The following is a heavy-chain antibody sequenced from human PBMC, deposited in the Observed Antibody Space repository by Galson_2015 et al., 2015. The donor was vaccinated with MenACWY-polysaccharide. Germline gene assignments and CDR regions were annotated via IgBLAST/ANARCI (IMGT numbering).Heavy chain of an antibody. Sequence: SLRLSCAASGFSMTSYAMNWVRQAPGRGLEWVGVISGSGIDIRYADSVKGRFTISRDTPKSTLYLQMNSLRAEDTAKYYCAKASQWGAAAVGSFDHWGQGTLVTVSS. CDR3: AKASQWGAAAVGSFDH. CDR1: GFSMTSYA. CDR2: ISGSGIDI. V-gene: IGHV3-23*01. J-gene: IGHJ4*02. D-gene: IGHD6-13*01.